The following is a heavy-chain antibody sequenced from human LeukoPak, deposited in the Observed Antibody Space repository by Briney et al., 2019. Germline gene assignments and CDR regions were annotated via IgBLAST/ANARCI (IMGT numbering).Heavy chain of an antibody. CDR2: ISGSGGST. CDR3: AKERLRITIFGVVTQGPADY. CDR1: GFTFSSYA. Sequence: PGGSLRLSCAASGFTFSSYAMSWVRQAPGKGLEWVSAISGSGGSTYYADSVKGRFTISRDNSRNTLYLQMNSLRAEDTAVYYCAKERLRITIFGVVTQGPADYWGQGTLVTVPS. V-gene: IGHV3-23*01. D-gene: IGHD3-3*01. J-gene: IGHJ4*02.